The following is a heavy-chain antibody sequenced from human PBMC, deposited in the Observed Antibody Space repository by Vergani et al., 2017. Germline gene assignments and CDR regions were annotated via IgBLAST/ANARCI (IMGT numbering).Heavy chain of an antibody. V-gene: IGHV4-59*12. D-gene: IGHD6-13*01. J-gene: IGHJ4*02. CDR1: GGSNSSYY. CDR3: ARDLGIAAAGPFDY. CDR2: IYYSGST. Sequence: QVQLQESGPGLVKPSETLSLTCTVSGGSNSSYYWSWIRQPPGKGLEWIGYIYYSGSTSYNPSLKSRVTISVDTSKNQFSLKLSSVTAEDTAVYYCARDLGIAAAGPFDYWGQGTLVTVSS.